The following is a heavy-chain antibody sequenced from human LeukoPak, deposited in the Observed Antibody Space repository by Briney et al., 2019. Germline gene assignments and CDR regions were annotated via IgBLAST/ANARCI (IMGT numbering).Heavy chain of an antibody. D-gene: IGHD2-2*01. CDR2: IYYSGST. CDR3: ARGPMPPDYFDY. Sequence: SETLSLTCTVSGGSISSSSYYWGWIRQPPGKGLEWIGCIYYSGSTYYNPSLKSRATISVDTSKNQFSLKLSSVTAADTAVYYCARGPMPPDYFDYWGQGTLVTVSS. CDR1: GGSISSSSYY. V-gene: IGHV4-39*01. J-gene: IGHJ4*02.